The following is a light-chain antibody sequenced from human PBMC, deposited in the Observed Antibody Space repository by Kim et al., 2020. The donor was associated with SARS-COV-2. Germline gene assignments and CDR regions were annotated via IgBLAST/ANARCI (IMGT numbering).Light chain of an antibody. CDR3: QEFRSLPPS. V-gene: IGKV3-20*01. J-gene: IGKJ1*01. CDR1: QSMSGNY. Sequence: EIVLTQSPGTLSLSPGARATLSCRASQSMSGNYLAWLQQKPGQAPRVLMNSASSRAAGIPDRFSGSGSGTHFTLTISRLEPEDYAVYYCQEFRSLPPSFGQGTKVDIK. CDR2: SAS.